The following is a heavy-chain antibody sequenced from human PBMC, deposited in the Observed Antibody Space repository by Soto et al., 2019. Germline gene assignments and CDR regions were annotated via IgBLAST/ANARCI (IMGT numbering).Heavy chain of an antibody. CDR2: INPSDSYT. CDR1: GYSFISYW. CDR3: VRHRGSYWGAGFDP. Sequence: EVQLEQSGAEVKKPGESLRISCKTSGYSFISYWISWVRQMPGKGLEWMGKINPSDSYTNYYPSFQGHVTFSADKSITTAYLQWSSLEASDTAMYYCVRHRGSYWGAGFDPWGQGTLVTVSS. D-gene: IGHD1-26*01. V-gene: IGHV5-10-1*03. J-gene: IGHJ5*02.